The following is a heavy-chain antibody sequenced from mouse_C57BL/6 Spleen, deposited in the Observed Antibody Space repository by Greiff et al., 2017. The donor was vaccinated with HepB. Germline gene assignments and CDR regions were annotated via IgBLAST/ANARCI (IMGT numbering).Heavy chain of an antibody. D-gene: IGHD1-1*01. CDR2: ISDGGSYT. CDR3: ARDLTTVVAPRYFDV. V-gene: IGHV5-4*01. CDR1: GFTFSSYA. Sequence: EVNVVESGGGLVKPGGSLKLSCAASGFTFSSYAMSWVRQTPEKRLEWVATISDGGSYTYYPDNVKGRFTISRDNAKNNLYLQMSHLKSEDTAMYYCARDLTTVVAPRYFDVWGTGTTVTVSS. J-gene: IGHJ1*03.